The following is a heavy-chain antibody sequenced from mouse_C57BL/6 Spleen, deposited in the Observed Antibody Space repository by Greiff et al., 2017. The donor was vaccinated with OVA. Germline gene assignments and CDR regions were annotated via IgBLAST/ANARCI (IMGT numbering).Heavy chain of an antibody. CDR2: IHPNSGST. CDR3: ANDYDHFDY. V-gene: IGHV1-64*01. D-gene: IGHD2-4*01. Sequence: LQQPGAELVKPGASVKLSCKASGYTFTSYWMHWVKQRPGQGLEWIGMIHPNSGSTYYTETFKSKATLTVDKTSSTDYMQLSSLASEDSAVSCCANDYDHFDYWGQGTTLTVSS. J-gene: IGHJ2*01. CDR1: GYTFTSYW.